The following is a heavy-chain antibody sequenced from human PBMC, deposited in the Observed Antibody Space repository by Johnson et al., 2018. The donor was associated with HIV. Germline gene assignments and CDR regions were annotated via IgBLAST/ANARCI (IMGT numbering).Heavy chain of an antibody. J-gene: IGHJ3*02. CDR3: ARGDYGDYGRDAVDI. D-gene: IGHD4-17*01. CDR2: ITYDGSNK. V-gene: IGHV3-30-3*01. CDR1: GFTFSNYA. Sequence: QVQLVESGGGVVQPGRSLRLSCTASGFTFSNYAIHWVRQAPGKGLEWVAGITYDGSNKYYEDSVKGRFTISRDNSKNTLYLQMNSLRAEDSAVYYCARGDYGDYGRDAVDIWGQGTMVTVSS.